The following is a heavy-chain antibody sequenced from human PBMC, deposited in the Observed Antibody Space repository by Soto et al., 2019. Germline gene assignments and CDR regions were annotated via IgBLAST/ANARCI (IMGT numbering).Heavy chain of an antibody. V-gene: IGHV4-59*02. CDR3: ARSADPTVTPDY. CDR1: GDSVTCHY. Sequence: PSETLSLTCTVSGDSVTCHYLSWIRQPPGKGLEWIGYIYYNGNINYNPSLRSRVTISVDTSKNQFSLKLSSVTAADTAVYYCARSADPTVTPDYWGQGTLVNVSS. D-gene: IGHD4-17*01. CDR2: IYYNGNI. J-gene: IGHJ4*02.